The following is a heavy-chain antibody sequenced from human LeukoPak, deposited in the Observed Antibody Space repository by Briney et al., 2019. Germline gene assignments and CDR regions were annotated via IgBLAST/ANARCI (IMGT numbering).Heavy chain of an antibody. J-gene: IGHJ4*02. CDR1: GFTFSSYG. CDR2: IRYDGSNK. CDR3: AKDWGAHYGSATPPDY. V-gene: IGHV3-30*02. D-gene: IGHD3-10*01. Sequence: GGSLRLSCAASGFTFSSYGMHWVRQAPGKGLEWVAFIRYDGSNKYYADSVKGRFTISRDNSKNTLYLQMNSLRAEDTAVYYCAKDWGAHYGSATPPDYWGQGTLVTVSS.